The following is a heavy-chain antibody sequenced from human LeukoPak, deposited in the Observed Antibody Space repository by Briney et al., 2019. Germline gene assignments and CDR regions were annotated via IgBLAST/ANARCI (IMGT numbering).Heavy chain of an antibody. CDR2: IYYSGST. CDR1: GGSISSSSYY. D-gene: IGHD3-3*01. J-gene: IGHJ4*02. CDR3: AREDYDFWSGYRNFFDY. Sequence: PSETLSLTCTVSGGSISSSSYYWGWIRQPPGKGLEWIGSIYYSGSTYYNPSLKSRVTISVDTSKNQFSLKLSSVTAADTAVYYCAREDYDFWSGYRNFFDYWGQGTLVTVSS. V-gene: IGHV4-39*07.